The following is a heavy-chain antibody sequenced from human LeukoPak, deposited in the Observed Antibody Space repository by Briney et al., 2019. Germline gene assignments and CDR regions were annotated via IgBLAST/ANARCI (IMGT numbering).Heavy chain of an antibody. CDR3: ARVRYCSGGSCYPDAFDI. CDR1: GGSISSSNW. V-gene: IGHV4-4*02. Sequence: SETLSLTCAVSGGSISSSNWWSWVRQPPGKGLEWIGEIYHSGSTNYNPSLKSRVTISVDKSKNQFSLKLSSVTAADTAVYYCARVRYCSGGSCYPDAFDIWGQGTMVTVSS. CDR2: IYHSGST. D-gene: IGHD2-15*01. J-gene: IGHJ3*02.